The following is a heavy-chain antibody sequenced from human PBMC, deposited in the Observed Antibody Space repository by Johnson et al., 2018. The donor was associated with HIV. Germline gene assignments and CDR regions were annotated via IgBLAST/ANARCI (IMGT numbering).Heavy chain of an antibody. CDR1: GFIFNDYA. CDR2: ISTTGVST. V-gene: IGHV3-64*04. J-gene: IGHJ3*02. Sequence: QMQLVESGGGMVQPGRSLRLSCAATGFIFNDYALHWVRQAPGKGLEYVSAISTTGVSTYYADSVKGRFTISRDNSKNTLYLQVNSLRPEDTAVYYCAKNNQVWGLLPVDAFDIWGQGTLITVSS. D-gene: IGHD1-26*01. CDR3: AKNNQVWGLLPVDAFDI.